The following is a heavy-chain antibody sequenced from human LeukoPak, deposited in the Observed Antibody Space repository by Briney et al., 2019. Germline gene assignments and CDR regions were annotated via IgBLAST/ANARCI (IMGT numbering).Heavy chain of an antibody. CDR3: ARQNGVGLFTLP. CDR1: AYSISSGYY. J-gene: IGHJ4*02. D-gene: IGHD2-8*01. Sequence: SETLSLTCTVSAYSISSGYYWGWIRQPPGKGLEWIGSIYYSGSTYYNPSLKSRVTISVDTSKNQFSLKLRSVTAADTAMYYCARQNGVGLFTLPGGQGTLVTVSS. CDR2: IYYSGST. V-gene: IGHV4-38-2*02.